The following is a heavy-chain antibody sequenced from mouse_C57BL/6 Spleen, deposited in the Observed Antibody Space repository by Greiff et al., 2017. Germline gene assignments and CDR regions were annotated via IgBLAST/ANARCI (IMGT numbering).Heavy chain of an antibody. CDR3: ARPEYGYGYFDY. D-gene: IGHD2-2*01. CDR1: GFTFSDYY. V-gene: IGHV5-12*01. CDR2: ISNGGGST. J-gene: IGHJ2*01. Sequence: EVMLVESGGGLVQPGGSLKLSCAASGFTFSDYYMYWVRQTPEKRLEWVAYISNGGGSTYYPDTVKGRFTISRDNAKNTLYLQMSRLKSEDTAMYYCARPEYGYGYFDYWGQGTTLTVSS.